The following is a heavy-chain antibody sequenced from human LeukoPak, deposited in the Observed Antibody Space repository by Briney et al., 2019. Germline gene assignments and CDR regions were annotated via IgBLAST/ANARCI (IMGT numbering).Heavy chain of an antibody. Sequence: ASVKVSCKASGYTLTSYYLHWVRQAPGQGLEWMAIINPSGGSTSHAQKFQGRVTMTEDTSTDTAYMELSSLRSEDTAVYYCATVAPPPNFWSGYNRYGMDVWGQGTTVTVSS. D-gene: IGHD3-3*01. CDR1: GYTLTSYY. V-gene: IGHV1-46*01. CDR3: ATVAPPPNFWSGYNRYGMDV. CDR2: INPSGGST. J-gene: IGHJ6*02.